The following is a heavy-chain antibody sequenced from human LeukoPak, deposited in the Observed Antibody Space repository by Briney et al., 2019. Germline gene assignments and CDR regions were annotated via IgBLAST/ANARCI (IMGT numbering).Heavy chain of an antibody. CDR2: INPNSGGT. Sequence: ASVKVSCKASGYTFTSYYMHWVRQAPGQGLEWMGWINPNSGGTNYAQKFQGRVTMTRDTSISTAYMELSRLRSDDTAVYYCARRPVGGPYAATFDYWGQGTLVTVSS. CDR3: ARRPVGGPYAATFDY. D-gene: IGHD2-15*01. J-gene: IGHJ4*02. V-gene: IGHV1-2*02. CDR1: GYTFTSYY.